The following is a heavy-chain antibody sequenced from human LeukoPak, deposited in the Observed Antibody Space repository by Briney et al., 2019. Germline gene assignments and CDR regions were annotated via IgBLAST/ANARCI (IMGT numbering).Heavy chain of an antibody. CDR1: GFSVSSNF. D-gene: IGHD6-19*01. CDR3: ARSGSGWFDY. Sequence: GGSLRLSCAASGFSVSSNFMSWVRQAPGKGLEWVSVIYAGGDTYYADSVKGRFTISRDNSKNTVYLQMNSLRAEDTGMYYCARSGSGWFDYWGQGTLVTVS. V-gene: IGHV3-53*01. CDR2: IYAGGDT. J-gene: IGHJ4*02.